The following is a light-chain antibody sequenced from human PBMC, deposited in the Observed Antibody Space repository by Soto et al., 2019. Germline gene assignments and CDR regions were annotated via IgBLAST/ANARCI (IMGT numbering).Light chain of an antibody. Sequence: EIVMTQSPATLSVSPGERATLSCRASQSVSSNLAWYQQKPGQAPSLLIYGASTRATGIPDRFSGSGSGTDFTLTISSLQSEDFAVYSCQQYNKWPLTFGGGTKVDI. CDR2: GAS. V-gene: IGKV3D-15*01. CDR1: QSVSSN. CDR3: QQYNKWPLT. J-gene: IGKJ4*01.